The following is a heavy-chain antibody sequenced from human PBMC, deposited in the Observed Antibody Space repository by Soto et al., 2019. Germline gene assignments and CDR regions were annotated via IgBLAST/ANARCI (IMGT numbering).Heavy chain of an antibody. D-gene: IGHD2-15*01. Sequence: SVKVSCKASGGTFSIYAISRVRQAPGQGLEWMGGIIPIFGTANYEQKLQGRVTITADESTSTAYMELSSLRSEDTAVYYRARGRARWAVAAPLEPFDIWGQGTMVRDSS. J-gene: IGHJ3*02. CDR2: IIPIFGTA. V-gene: IGHV1-69*13. CDR3: ARGRARWAVAAPLEPFDI. CDR1: GGTFSIYA.